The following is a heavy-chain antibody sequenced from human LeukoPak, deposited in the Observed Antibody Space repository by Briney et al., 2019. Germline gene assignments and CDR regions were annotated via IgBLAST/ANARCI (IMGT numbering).Heavy chain of an antibody. Sequence: ASVKVSCKASGYTFTSYSISWVREAPGQGLEWMGWISAYNGNTIYAQKVKGRVTMTTDTSTSTAYMELRSLKSDDTAVYYCARASYCSGGSCYSDYWGQGTLVTVSS. CDR2: ISAYNGNT. CDR1: GYTFTSYS. CDR3: ARASYCSGGSCYSDY. V-gene: IGHV1-18*01. D-gene: IGHD2-15*01. J-gene: IGHJ4*02.